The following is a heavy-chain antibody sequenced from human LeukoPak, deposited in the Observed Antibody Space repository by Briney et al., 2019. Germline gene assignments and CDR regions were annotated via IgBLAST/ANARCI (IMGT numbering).Heavy chain of an antibody. CDR2: IYYSGST. CDR1: GGSISSYY. V-gene: IGHV4-59*12. CDR3: ARGRGYGSGTPWDY. J-gene: IGHJ4*02. D-gene: IGHD3-10*01. Sequence: PSETLSLTCTVSGGSISSYYWSWIRQPPGKGLEWIGYIYYSGSTNYNPSLKSRVTISVDTSKNQFSLKLSSVTAADTAVYYCARGRGYGSGTPWDYWGQGTLVTVSS.